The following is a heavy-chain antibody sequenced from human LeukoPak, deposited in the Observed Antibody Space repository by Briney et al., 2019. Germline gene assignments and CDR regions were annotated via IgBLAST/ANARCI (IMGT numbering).Heavy chain of an antibody. CDR2: MNPNSGNT. J-gene: IGHJ3*02. Sequence: ASVKVSCKASGYTFTGYYMHWVRQAPGQGLEWMGWMNPNSGNTGYAQKFQGRVTMTTDTSTSTAYMELRSLRSDDTAVYYCARDSGYAKDAFDIWGQGTMVTVSS. V-gene: IGHV1-2*02. D-gene: IGHD5-12*01. CDR3: ARDSGYAKDAFDI. CDR1: GYTFTGYY.